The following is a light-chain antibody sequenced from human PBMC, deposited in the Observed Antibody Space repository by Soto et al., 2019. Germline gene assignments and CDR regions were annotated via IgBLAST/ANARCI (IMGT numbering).Light chain of an antibody. J-gene: IGLJ1*01. V-gene: IGLV2-23*02. CDR1: SSDVGTYDA. CDR2: EVN. Sequence: QSALTQPASVSGSTGQSITISCTGTSSDVGTYDAVSWYQHHPGKVPKLMIYEVNKRPSGVSYRFSGSQSGNTASLTISGLQSEVEAEYDCCSYAGTSYVFVSGTKLTVL. CDR3: CSYAGTSYV.